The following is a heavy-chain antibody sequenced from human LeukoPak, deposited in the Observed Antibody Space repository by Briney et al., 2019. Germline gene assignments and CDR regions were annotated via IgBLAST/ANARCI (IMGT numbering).Heavy chain of an antibody. CDR1: GGSISSGSYY. CDR2: IYTSGST. V-gene: IGHV4-61*02. CDR3: ARDQPYYDFWSGYFDY. Sequence: SQTLSLTCTVSGGSISSGSYYWSWIRQPAWKGLEWIGRIYTSGSTNYNPSLKSRVTISVDTSKNQFSLKLSSVTAADTAVYYCARDQPYYDFWSGYFDYWGQGTLVTVSS. J-gene: IGHJ4*02. D-gene: IGHD3-3*01.